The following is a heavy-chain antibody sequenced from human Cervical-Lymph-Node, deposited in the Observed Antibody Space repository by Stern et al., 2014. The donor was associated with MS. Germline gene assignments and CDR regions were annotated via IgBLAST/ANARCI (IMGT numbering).Heavy chain of an antibody. Sequence: QVQLVQSGAEVRKPGASVKVSCKTSGYTLTKFGTGWVRQAHGQGLEWVGWISAFNGKTNYGQKFQGRVTMTTDTSTNTVYMELRSLRSDDTAVYYCARDAETRYYDSSGYSYFDSWGQGTLITVSS. D-gene: IGHD3-22*01. CDR2: ISAFNGKT. V-gene: IGHV1-18*01. CDR3: ARDAETRYYDSSGYSYFDS. J-gene: IGHJ4*02. CDR1: GYTLTKFG.